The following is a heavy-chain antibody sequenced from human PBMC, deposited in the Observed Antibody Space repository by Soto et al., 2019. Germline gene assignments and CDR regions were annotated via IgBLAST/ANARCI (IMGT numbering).Heavy chain of an antibody. Sequence: ASVKVSCKASGYTFTGYYMHWVRQAPGQGLEWMGWINPNSGGTNYAQKFQGWVTMTRDTSISTAYMELSRLRSDDTAVYYCAREGRIGYCSGGSCPERNAFDIWGQGKIVTVS. CDR3: AREGRIGYCSGGSCPERNAFDI. V-gene: IGHV1-2*04. CDR2: INPNSGGT. J-gene: IGHJ3*02. CDR1: GYTFTGYY. D-gene: IGHD2-15*01.